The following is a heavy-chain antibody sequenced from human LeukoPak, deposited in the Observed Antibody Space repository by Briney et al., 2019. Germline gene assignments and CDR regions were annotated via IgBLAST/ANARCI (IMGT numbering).Heavy chain of an antibody. CDR3: ARGLWEYYDFWSGQYFDY. CDR2: INHSGST. CDR1: GGSISSYY. D-gene: IGHD3-3*01. V-gene: IGHV4-34*01. J-gene: IGHJ4*02. Sequence: SETLSLTCTASGGSISSYYWSWIRQPPGKGLEWIGEINHSGSTNYNPSLKSRVTISVDTSKNQFSLKLSSVTAADTAVYYCARGLWEYYDFWSGQYFDYWGQGTLVTVSS.